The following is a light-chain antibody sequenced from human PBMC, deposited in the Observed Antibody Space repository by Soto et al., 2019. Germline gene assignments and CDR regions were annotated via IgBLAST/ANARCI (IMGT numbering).Light chain of an antibody. CDR1: QSVAGAY. CDR3: QQHGSSPIT. CDR2: EAS. J-gene: IGKJ5*01. Sequence: DIVMTQSPVTLSLSPGYRATLSCTASQSVAGAYVAWYQQKPGQAPRLLISEASSRATGIPDRFSGSGSGTEFTLPLDRLEPEDFAMYYCQQHGSSPITFGPGTRLEI. V-gene: IGKV3-20*01.